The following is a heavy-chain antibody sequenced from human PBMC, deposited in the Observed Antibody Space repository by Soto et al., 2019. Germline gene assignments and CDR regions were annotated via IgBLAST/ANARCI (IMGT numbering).Heavy chain of an antibody. CDR3: AKGPQFWSGYYEENFFDY. CDR2: IYYSGST. V-gene: IGHV4-59*01. D-gene: IGHD3-3*01. Sequence: SETLSLTCTVSGGSISSYYWSWIRQPPGKGLEWIGYIYYSGSTNYNPSLKSRVTISVDTSKNQFSLKLSSVTAADTAVYYCAKGPQFWSGYYEENFFDYWGQGTLVTVSS. J-gene: IGHJ4*02. CDR1: GGSISSYY.